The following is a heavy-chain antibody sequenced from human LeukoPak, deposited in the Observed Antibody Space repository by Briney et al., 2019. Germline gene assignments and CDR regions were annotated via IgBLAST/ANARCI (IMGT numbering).Heavy chain of an antibody. CDR2: VYSDDTT. CDR3: ARGGGYYAIDY. J-gene: IGHJ4*02. Sequence: GGSLRLSCEASGFTVNSNYMNWVRQAPGKGLEWVSVVYSDDTTYYADSVKGRFTISRDNSKNTLYLQMYNLRAEDTAVYYCARGGGYYAIDYWGQGTLVTVSS. CDR1: GFTVNSNY. V-gene: IGHV3-53*01. D-gene: IGHD1-26*01.